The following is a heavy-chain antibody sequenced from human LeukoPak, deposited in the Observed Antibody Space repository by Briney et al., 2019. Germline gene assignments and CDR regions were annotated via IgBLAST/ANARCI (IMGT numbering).Heavy chain of an antibody. CDR1: GDSLSSSYW. Sequence: SGTLSLTCTVSGDSLSSSYWWTWLRQPPGEGLRWIGQIYHSGTTTYCPSLNSRVNFSVDKSKNQFFLTLHTVTAADAAIYYFARGPTSVVHLDYWGRGIMVTVSS. D-gene: IGHD1-1*01. CDR2: IYHSGTT. V-gene: IGHV4-4*02. CDR3: ARGPTSVVHLDY. J-gene: IGHJ4*02.